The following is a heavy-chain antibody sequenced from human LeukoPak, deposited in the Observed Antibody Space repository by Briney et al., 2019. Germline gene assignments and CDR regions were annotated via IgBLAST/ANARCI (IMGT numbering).Heavy chain of an antibody. D-gene: IGHD3-3*01. CDR3: TRDFDDFWSGYSRSNLVDAFDI. Sequence: PGGSLRLSCTASGFTFGDYAMSWVRQAPGKGLEWVGFIRSKAYGGTTEYAASVKGRFTISRDDSKSIAYLQMNSLKTEDTAVYYCTRDFDDFWSGYSRSNLVDAFDIWGQGTMVTVSS. V-gene: IGHV3-49*04. CDR1: GFTFGDYA. CDR2: IRSKAYGGTT. J-gene: IGHJ3*02.